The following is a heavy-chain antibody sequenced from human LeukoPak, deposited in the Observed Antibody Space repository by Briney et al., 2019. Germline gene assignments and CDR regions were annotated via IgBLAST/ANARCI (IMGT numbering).Heavy chain of an antibody. CDR2: INPNSGGT. CDR3: ARDNRSGYSSGWYWESEPYCYYGMDV. CDR1: GYTFTGYY. Sequence: ASVKVSCKASGYTFTGYYMHWVRQAPGQGLEWMGWINPNSGGTNYAQKFQGRVTMTRDTSISTAYMELSRLRSDDTAVYYCARDNRSGYSSGWYWESEPYCYYGMDVWGQGTTVTVSS. V-gene: IGHV1-2*02. J-gene: IGHJ6*02. D-gene: IGHD6-19*01.